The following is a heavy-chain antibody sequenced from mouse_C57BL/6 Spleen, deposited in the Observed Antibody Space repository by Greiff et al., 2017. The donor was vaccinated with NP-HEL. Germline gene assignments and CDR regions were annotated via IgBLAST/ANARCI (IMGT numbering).Heavy chain of an antibody. J-gene: IGHJ4*01. CDR2: INYDGSST. CDR1: GFTFSDYY. D-gene: IGHD2-3*01. CDR3: ARGLDGYYYAMDY. Sequence: EVMLVESEGGLVQPGSSMKLSCTASGFTFSDYYMAWVRQVPEKGLEWVANINYDGSSTYYLDSLKSRLIISRDNPKNTLYLQMSSLKSEDTATYYCARGLDGYYYAMDYWGQGTSVTVSS. V-gene: IGHV5-16*01.